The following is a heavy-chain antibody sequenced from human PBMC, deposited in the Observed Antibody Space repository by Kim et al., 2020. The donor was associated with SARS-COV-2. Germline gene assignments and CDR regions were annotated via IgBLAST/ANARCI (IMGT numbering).Heavy chain of an antibody. CDR2: ISSSSSYI. CDR3: AREASLGGYYYYGMDV. Sequence: GGSLRLSCAASGFTFSSYSMNWVRQAPGKGLEWVSSISSSSSYIYYADSVKGRFTISRDNAKNSLYLQMNSLRAEDTAVYYCAREASLGGYYYYGMDVWGQGTTATVSS. D-gene: IGHD2-15*01. CDR1: GFTFSSYS. V-gene: IGHV3-21*04. J-gene: IGHJ6*02.